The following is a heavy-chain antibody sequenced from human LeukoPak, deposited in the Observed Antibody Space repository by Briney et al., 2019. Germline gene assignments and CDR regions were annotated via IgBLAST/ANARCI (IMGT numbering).Heavy chain of an antibody. CDR1: GGSISSYY. CDR2: ISYSGST. D-gene: IGHD2-21*02. V-gene: IGHV4-59*12. CDR3: ARERCDDCPQTT. J-gene: IGHJ4*02. Sequence: SETLSLTCTVSGGSISSYYWSWMRQPPGKGLEWIGYISYSGSTNYNPSLKSRVTISLDTSRNQFSLKVTSVTAADTAVYYCARERCDDCPQTTWGQGTLVTVSS.